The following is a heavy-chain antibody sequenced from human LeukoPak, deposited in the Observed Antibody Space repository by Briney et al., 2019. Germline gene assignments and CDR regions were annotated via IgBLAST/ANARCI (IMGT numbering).Heavy chain of an antibody. Sequence: PGGSLRLSXAASGFTFINYEMNWVRQAPGRGLEWVSFISGNASTIYYADSLKGRFTISRDNAKNSLYLQMNNLRAEDTAVYYCARDGSDREYFDSWGQGTLVTVSS. V-gene: IGHV3-48*03. CDR1: GFTFINYE. CDR3: ARDGSDREYFDS. CDR2: ISGNASTI. J-gene: IGHJ4*02. D-gene: IGHD6-19*01.